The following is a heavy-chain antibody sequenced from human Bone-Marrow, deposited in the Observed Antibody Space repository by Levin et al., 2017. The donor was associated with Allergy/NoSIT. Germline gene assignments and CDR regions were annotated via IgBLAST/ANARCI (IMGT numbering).Heavy chain of an antibody. CDR3: ARGVRVAGTGGWYFDL. D-gene: IGHD6-19*01. CDR2: IYPGDSDT. V-gene: IGHV5-51*01. Sequence: GGSLRLSCKGSGYSFTSYWIGWVRQMPGKGLEWMGIIYPGDSDTRYSPSFQGQVTISADKSISTAYLQWSSLKASDTAMYYCARGVRVAGTGGWYFDLWGRGTLVTVSS. J-gene: IGHJ2*01. CDR1: GYSFTSYW.